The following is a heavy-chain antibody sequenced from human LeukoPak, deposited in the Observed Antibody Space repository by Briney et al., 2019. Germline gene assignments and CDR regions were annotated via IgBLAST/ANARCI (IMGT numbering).Heavy chain of an antibody. V-gene: IGHV1-18*01. CDR1: GYTFTSKG. D-gene: IGHD5-24*01. CDR2: ISANSGNT. Sequence: ASVKVSCKSSGYTFTSKGASWVRQAPGEGPEWMGWISANSGNTNYAQKFQGRVTMTTDTSSSTVYMELRSLRSDDTALYYCARDNNYRNRYWGQGTLVTVPS. J-gene: IGHJ4*02. CDR3: ARDNNYRNRY.